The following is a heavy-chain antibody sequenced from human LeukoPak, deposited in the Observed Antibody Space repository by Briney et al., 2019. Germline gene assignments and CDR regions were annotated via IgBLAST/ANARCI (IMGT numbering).Heavy chain of an antibody. Sequence: AGGSLRLSCAASGFTFSNYGMHWVRQAPGKGLEWVAGIWYDGGCKYYADSVKGRFTISRDNSKNTLFLQMDSLRAEDTAVYYCARNYYDSSGYQEATFNYWGQGTLVTVSS. CDR3: ARNYYDSSGYQEATFNY. V-gene: IGHV3-33*01. CDR2: IWYDGGCK. J-gene: IGHJ4*02. D-gene: IGHD3-22*01. CDR1: GFTFSNYG.